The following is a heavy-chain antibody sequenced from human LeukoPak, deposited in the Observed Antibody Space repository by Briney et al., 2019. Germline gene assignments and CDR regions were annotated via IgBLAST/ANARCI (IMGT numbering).Heavy chain of an antibody. V-gene: IGHV1-8*01. CDR2: MNPNSGNT. J-gene: IGHJ3*02. CDR3: ASPRLGSSSYDAFDI. Sequence: GASVKVSCKASGYTFTSYDINWERQATGQGLEWMGWMNPNSGNTGYAQKFQGRVTMTRNTSISTAYMELSSLRSEDTAVYYCASPRLGSSSYDAFDIWGQGTMVTVSS. CDR1: GYTFTSYD. D-gene: IGHD6-13*01.